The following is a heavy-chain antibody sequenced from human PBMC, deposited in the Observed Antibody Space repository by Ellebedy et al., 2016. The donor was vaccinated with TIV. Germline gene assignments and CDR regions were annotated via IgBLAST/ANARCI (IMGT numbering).Heavy chain of an antibody. CDR1: GFTFSSYS. CDR2: ISSSSSYI. J-gene: IGHJ4*02. CDR3: ARDGSSGWYAGFGDY. Sequence: GESLKISCAASGFTFSSYSMNWVRQAPGTGLEWVSSISSSSSYIYYADSVKGRFTISRDNAKNSLYLQMNSLSAEDTAVYYCARDGSSGWYAGFGDYWGQGTLVTVSS. D-gene: IGHD6-19*01. V-gene: IGHV3-21*01.